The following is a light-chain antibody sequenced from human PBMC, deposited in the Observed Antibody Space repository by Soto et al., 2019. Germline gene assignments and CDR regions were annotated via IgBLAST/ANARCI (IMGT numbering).Light chain of an antibody. J-gene: IGKJ1*01. CDR2: DAS. CDR3: QQYNSYSWT. V-gene: IGKV1-5*01. CDR1: QRVSSW. Sequence: DSQMTQSPSPLAAFVGDSVTITRRCCQRVSSWLAWYQQKPGKAPKLLIYDASSLESGVPSRFSGSGSGTEFTLTISSLQPDDFATYYCQQYNSYSWTFGQGTKVDIK.